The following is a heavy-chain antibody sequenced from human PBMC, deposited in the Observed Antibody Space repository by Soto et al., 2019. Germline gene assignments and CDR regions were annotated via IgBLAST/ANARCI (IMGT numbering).Heavy chain of an antibody. CDR3: AREGGIVGATAADY. Sequence: QVQLQESGPGLVKPSQTLSLTCTVSGGSISSGGYYWSWIRQHPGKGLEWIGYIYYSGSTYYNPSLKSRVTRSVDTSKNQFSLKLRSVTAAATAVYYCAREGGIVGATAADYWGQGTLVTVSS. J-gene: IGHJ4*02. CDR1: GGSISSGGYY. CDR2: IYYSGST. V-gene: IGHV4-31*03. D-gene: IGHD1-26*01.